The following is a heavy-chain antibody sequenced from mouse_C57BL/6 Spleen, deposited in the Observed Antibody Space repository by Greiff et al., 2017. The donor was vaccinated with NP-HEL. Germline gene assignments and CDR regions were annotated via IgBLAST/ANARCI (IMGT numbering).Heavy chain of an antibody. CDR1: GFTFSDYG. V-gene: IGHV5-17*01. D-gene: IGHD1-1*01. Sequence: EVHLVESGGGLVKPGGSLKLSCAASGFTFSDYGMHWVRQAPEKGLEWVAYISSGSSTIYYADTVKGRFTISRDNAKNTLFLQMTSLRSEDTAMYYCARGDYYGSTYFDYWGQGTTLTVSS. CDR2: ISSGSSTI. J-gene: IGHJ2*01. CDR3: ARGDYYGSTYFDY.